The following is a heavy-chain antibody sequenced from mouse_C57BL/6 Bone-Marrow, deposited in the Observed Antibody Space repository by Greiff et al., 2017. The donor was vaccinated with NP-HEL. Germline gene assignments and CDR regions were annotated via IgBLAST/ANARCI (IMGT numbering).Heavy chain of an antibody. CDR1: GYTFTDYY. CDR2: INPYNGGT. D-gene: IGHD2-4*01. V-gene: IGHV1-19*01. J-gene: IGHJ3*01. CDR3: ARKKIYYDYDEFAY. Sequence: EVQLQQSGPVLVKPGASVKMSCKASGYTFTDYYMNWVKQSHGKSLEWIGVINPYNGGTSYNQKFKGKATLTVDKSSSTAYMELNSLTSEDSAVYYCARKKIYYDYDEFAYWGQGTLVTVSA.